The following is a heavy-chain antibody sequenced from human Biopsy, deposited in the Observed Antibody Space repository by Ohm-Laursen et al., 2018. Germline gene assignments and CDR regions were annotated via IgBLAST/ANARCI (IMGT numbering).Heavy chain of an antibody. V-gene: IGHV4-4*07. CDR2: IYPGGST. CDR1: GGDINNYY. J-gene: IGHJ3*01. D-gene: IGHD3-22*01. Sequence: PPGTLSLTRTVSGGDINNYYWSWIRQPAGKGLEWSGRIYPGGSTNYNPSFKSRVTMSVDASKKQLSLRLRSVTAADTAMYYCASVVLGPTNDAFDLWGQGTMVVVSS. CDR3: ASVVLGPTNDAFDL.